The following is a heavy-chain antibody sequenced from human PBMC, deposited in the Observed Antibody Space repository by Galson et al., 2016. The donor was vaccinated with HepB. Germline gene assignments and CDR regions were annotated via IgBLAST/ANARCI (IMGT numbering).Heavy chain of an antibody. V-gene: IGHV3-23*01. CDR1: GFTFKSYA. Sequence: SLRLSCAASGFTFKSYAMNWVRQAPGKGLEWVSAISATGGSAYYADSVKGRFTISRDNAKNSLYLQMNSLRDEDTAVYYCARDGRRGYDMDVWGQGTTVTVSS. CDR2: ISATGGSA. J-gene: IGHJ6*02. CDR3: ARDGRRGYDMDV.